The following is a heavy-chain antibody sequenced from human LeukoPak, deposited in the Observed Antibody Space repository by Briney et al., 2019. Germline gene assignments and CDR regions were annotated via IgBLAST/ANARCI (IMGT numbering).Heavy chain of an antibody. CDR1: GFIFSSYW. V-gene: IGHV3-7*01. CDR3: ARHVRFEGVDY. Sequence: PGGSLRLSCAASGFIFSSYWMSWVRQAPGKGLEWVVNIKQDGGEKYYVDSVKGRFTISRDNAKNSLFLQMNSLRAEDTAVYYCARHVRFEGVDYWGQGTLVTVSS. D-gene: IGHD3-3*01. J-gene: IGHJ4*02. CDR2: IKQDGGEK.